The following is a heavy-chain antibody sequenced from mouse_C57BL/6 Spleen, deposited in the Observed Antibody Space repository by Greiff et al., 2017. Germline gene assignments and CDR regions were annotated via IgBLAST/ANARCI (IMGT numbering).Heavy chain of an antibody. Sequence: QVQLKQPGAELVKPGASVKMSCKASGYTFTSYWITWVKQRPGQGLEWIGDIYPGSGSTNYNEKFKSKATLTVDTSSSTAYMQLSSLTSEDSAVYYCARATVVEGYAMDYWGQGTSVTVSS. CDR3: ARATVVEGYAMDY. CDR2: IYPGSGST. V-gene: IGHV1-55*01. CDR1: GYTFTSYW. D-gene: IGHD1-1*01. J-gene: IGHJ4*01.